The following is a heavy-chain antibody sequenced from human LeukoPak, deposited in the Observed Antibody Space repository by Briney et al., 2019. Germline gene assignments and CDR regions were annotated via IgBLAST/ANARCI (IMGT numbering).Heavy chain of an antibody. Sequence: RPSETLSLTCTVSGASISSYYWSWIRQPAGKALEWIGRIYVTGSTTYNPSLESRVTMSLDTSKNHFSLKLRSVTAADTAVYYCARDSGTTGEVKFDPWGQGTPVTVSS. J-gene: IGHJ5*02. CDR1: GASISSYY. D-gene: IGHD1-7*01. CDR2: IYVTGST. V-gene: IGHV4-4*07. CDR3: ARDSGTTGEVKFDP.